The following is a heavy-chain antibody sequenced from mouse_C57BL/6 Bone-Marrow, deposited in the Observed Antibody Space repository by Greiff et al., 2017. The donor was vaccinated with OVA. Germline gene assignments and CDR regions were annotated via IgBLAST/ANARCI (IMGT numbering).Heavy chain of an antibody. CDR1: GYTFTSYW. J-gene: IGHJ4*01. V-gene: IGHV1-7*01. Sequence: VQLQQSGAELAKPGASVKLSCKASGYTFTSYWMHWVKQRPGQGLEWIGYINPSSGYTKYNQKFKDKATLTADKSSSTAYMQLSSLTYEDSAVYYWARALITKVVAREGVYYYAMDYWGQGTSVTVSS. D-gene: IGHD1-1*01. CDR3: ARALITKVVAREGVYYYAMDY. CDR2: INPSSGYT.